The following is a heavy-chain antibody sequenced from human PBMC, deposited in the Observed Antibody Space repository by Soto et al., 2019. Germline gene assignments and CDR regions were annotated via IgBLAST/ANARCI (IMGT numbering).Heavy chain of an antibody. Sequence: QGQLVESGGGVVQPGTYLRLYCAASGFIFSRHGMPWVRQAPGKGLEWVAFTSYDGSNTYYADSVKGRFTISRDNPKNTLFLQMNSLRPNDTALYFCAKDRGSYDIWSGTQRYYAMDVWGQGATVTVSS. CDR1: GFIFSRHG. V-gene: IGHV3-30*18. J-gene: IGHJ6*02. CDR2: TSYDGSNT. CDR3: AKDRGSYDIWSGTQRYYAMDV. D-gene: IGHD3-3*01.